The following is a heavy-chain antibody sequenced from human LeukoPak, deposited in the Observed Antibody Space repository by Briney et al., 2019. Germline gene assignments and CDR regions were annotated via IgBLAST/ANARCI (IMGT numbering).Heavy chain of an antibody. CDR2: INGDGSRT. D-gene: IGHD2-2*01. CDR3: ASAIGRSSTSWTPGY. Sequence: GGSLRLSCVASGFTFSSYWMHWVRQAPGKGLVRVSRINGDGSRTSYADSVKGRFTISRDNAKNTLYLQMNSLRAEDTAVFYCASAIGRSSTSWTPGYWGQGTLVTVSS. J-gene: IGHJ4*02. V-gene: IGHV3-74*01. CDR1: GFTFSSYW.